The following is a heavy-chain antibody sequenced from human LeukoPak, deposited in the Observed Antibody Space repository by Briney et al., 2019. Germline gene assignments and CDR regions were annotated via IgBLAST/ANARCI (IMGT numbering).Heavy chain of an antibody. D-gene: IGHD5-18*01. Sequence: GGSLRLSCAASGFTFSSYAMSWVRQAPGKGLEWVSAISGSGGSTCYADSVKGRFTISRDNSKNTPYLQMSSLRAEDTAVYYCARAVGYSYGALDAFDIWGQGTMVTVSS. CDR1: GFTFSSYA. J-gene: IGHJ3*02. V-gene: IGHV3-23*01. CDR3: ARAVGYSYGALDAFDI. CDR2: ISGSGGST.